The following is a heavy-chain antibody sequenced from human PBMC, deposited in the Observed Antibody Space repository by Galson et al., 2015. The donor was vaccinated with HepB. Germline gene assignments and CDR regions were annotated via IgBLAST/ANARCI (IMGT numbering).Heavy chain of an antibody. D-gene: IGHD2-15*01. CDR1: GFTFSSYA. CDR2: VSGSGDTT. Sequence: SLRLSCAVSGFTFSSYAMSWVRQAPGKGLEWVSSVSGSGDTTYYADFVKGRFTISRDNSKNTLYLQMNSLRAEDTAVYYCAKAGYCSGGSCYSVGYWGQGTLVTVSS. CDR3: AKAGYCSGGSCYSVGY. V-gene: IGHV3-23*01. J-gene: IGHJ4*02.